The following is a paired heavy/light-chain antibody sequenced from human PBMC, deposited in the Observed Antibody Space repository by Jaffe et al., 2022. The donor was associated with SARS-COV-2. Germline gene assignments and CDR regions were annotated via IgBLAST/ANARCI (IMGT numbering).Light chain of an antibody. CDR1: QSIANNY. V-gene: IGKV3-20*01. Sequence: DIVLTQSPGTLSLSPGERATLSCRASQSIANNYLAWYQQKPGQAPRLLIYGASKRATGIPDRFSGSGSGTEFTLTVSRLEPEDFAVYYCQQFGSSPRITFGPGTKVDI. J-gene: IGKJ3*01. CDR2: GAS. CDR3: QQFGSSPRIT.
Heavy chain of an antibody. V-gene: IGHV4-59*01. CDR1: GGSISGYF. CDR2: IYSSGST. Sequence: QVHLQESGPGLVKPSETLSLTCTLSGGSISGYFWSWIRQPPGKGLEWIGYIYSSGSTNLNLPFQSRVIMSVESPQNQFSLKLTSVTAADTAVYYCARGGVGDRSLDSWGRGTLVTVSS. CDR3: ARGGVGDRSLDS. D-gene: IGHD3-16*01. J-gene: IGHJ5*01.